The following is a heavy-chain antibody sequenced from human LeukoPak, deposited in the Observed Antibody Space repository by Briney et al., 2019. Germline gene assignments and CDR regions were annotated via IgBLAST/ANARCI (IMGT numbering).Heavy chain of an antibody. V-gene: IGHV3-30-3*01. D-gene: IGHD3-3*01. CDR1: GFTFSSYA. CDR2: ISYDGSNK. CDR3: AREYYDFWSGYYSGYYYYMDV. Sequence: GGSLRLSCAASGFTFSSYAMHWVRQAPGRGLEWVAVISYDGSNKYYADSVKGRFTISRDNSKNTLYLQMNSLRAEDTAVYYCAREYYDFWSGYYSGYYYYMDVWGKGTTVTVSS. J-gene: IGHJ6*03.